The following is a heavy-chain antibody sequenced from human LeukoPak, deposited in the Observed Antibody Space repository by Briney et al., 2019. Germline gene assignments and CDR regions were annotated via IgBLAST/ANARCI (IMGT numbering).Heavy chain of an antibody. J-gene: IGHJ3*02. Sequence: PGGSLRLSCAASGFTVSSNYMSWVRQAPGKGLEWVSVIYSGGSTYYADSVKDRFTISRDNSKNTLYLQMNSLRAEDTAVYYCARDKDYLNAFDIWGQGTMVTVSS. CDR1: GFTVSSNY. V-gene: IGHV3-53*01. D-gene: IGHD3-10*01. CDR2: IYSGGST. CDR3: ARDKDYLNAFDI.